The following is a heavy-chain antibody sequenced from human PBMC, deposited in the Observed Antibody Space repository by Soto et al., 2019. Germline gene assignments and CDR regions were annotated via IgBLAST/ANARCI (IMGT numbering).Heavy chain of an antibody. CDR3: ARVCGGDCGDGMDV. CDR2: IYYSGST. D-gene: IGHD2-21*02. Sequence: QVQLQESGPGLVKPSQTLSLTCTVSGGSISSGGYYWSWIRQHPGKGLEWIGYIYYSGSTYYNPSRKSRVTISVDASKKQCSRKLGSVTAADTAVYNCARVCGGDCGDGMDVWGQGTRVTVSS. J-gene: IGHJ6*02. V-gene: IGHV4-31*03. CDR1: GGSISSGGYY.